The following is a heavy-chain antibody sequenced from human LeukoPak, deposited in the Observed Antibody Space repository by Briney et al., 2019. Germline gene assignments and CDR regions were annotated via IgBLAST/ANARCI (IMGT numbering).Heavy chain of an antibody. CDR1: GGSFSGYY. V-gene: IGHV4-34*01. CDR2: INHSGST. CDR3: ARGKGYSYGYVDY. Sequence: PSETLSLTCAVYGGSFSGYYWSWIRQPPGKGLEWIGEINHSGSTNYNPSLKSRATISVDTSKNQFSLKLSSVTAADTAVYYRARGKGYSYGYVDYWGQGTLVTVSS. D-gene: IGHD5-18*01. J-gene: IGHJ4*02.